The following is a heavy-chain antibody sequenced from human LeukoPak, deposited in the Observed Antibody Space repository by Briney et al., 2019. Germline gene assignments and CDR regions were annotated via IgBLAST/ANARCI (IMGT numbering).Heavy chain of an antibody. J-gene: IGHJ4*02. D-gene: IGHD6-19*01. CDR3: AKSNGIAVAGDDYFDY. V-gene: IGHV3-23*01. Sequence: PGGSLRLSCAASGFTFSSYAMSWVRQAPGKGLEWVSASSGSGGSTYYADSVKGRFTISRDNSKNTLYLQMNSLRAEDTAVYYCAKSNGIAVAGDDYFDYWGQGTLVTVSS. CDR2: SSGSGGST. CDR1: GFTFSSYA.